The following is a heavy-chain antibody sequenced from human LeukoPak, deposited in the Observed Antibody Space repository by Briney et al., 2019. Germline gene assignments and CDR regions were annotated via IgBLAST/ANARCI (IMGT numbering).Heavy chain of an antibody. Sequence: PSETLSLTCTVSGGSISSSSYYWGWIRQPPGKGLEWIGSIYYSGSTYYNPSLKSRVTISVDTSKNQFSLKLSSVTAADTAVYYCARDLGYDPYYYYYYYMDVWGKGTTVTVSS. CDR2: IYYSGST. CDR3: ARDLGYDPYYYYYYYMDV. D-gene: IGHD5-12*01. J-gene: IGHJ6*03. V-gene: IGHV4-39*07. CDR1: GGSISSSSYY.